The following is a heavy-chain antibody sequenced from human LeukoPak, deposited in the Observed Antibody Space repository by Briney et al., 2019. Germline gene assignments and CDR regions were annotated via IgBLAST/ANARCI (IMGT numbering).Heavy chain of an antibody. V-gene: IGHV3-23*01. CDR2: ISDSGGST. J-gene: IGHJ4*02. D-gene: IGHD3-22*01. CDR3: AKRGVVIRVILVGFHKEAYYFDS. CDR1: GFTFTNAW. Sequence: PGGSLRLSCAASGFTFTNAWMSWVRQAPGKGLEWVAGISDSGGSTNYADSVKGRFTISRDNPKNTLYLQMNSLRAEDTAVYFCAKRGVVIRVILVGFHKEAYYFDSWGQGALVTVSS.